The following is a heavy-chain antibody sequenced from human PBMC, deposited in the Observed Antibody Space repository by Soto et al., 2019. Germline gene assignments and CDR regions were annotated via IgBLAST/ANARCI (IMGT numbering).Heavy chain of an antibody. Sequence: SLRPSERGAGFAFRCRGMHWLRQAQGKGLEWVAVIWYDGSNKYYADSVKGRFTISRDNSKNTLYLQMNSLRAEDTAVYYCARDRRRFGDYPRPPLGYWCRGTLVTVS. CDR3: ARDRRRFGDYPRPPLGY. V-gene: IGHV3-33*08. CDR2: IWYDGSNK. J-gene: IGHJ4*02. CDR1: GFAFRCRG. D-gene: IGHD4-17*01.